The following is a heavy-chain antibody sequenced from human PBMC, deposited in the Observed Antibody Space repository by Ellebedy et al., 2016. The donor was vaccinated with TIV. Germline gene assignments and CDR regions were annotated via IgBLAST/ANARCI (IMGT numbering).Heavy chain of an antibody. J-gene: IGHJ4*02. D-gene: IGHD5-12*01. CDR1: GFTFSRFW. CDR3: ASAARGSGANESF. V-gene: IGHV3-7*01. CDR2: INQVGSET. Sequence: PGGSLRLSCAASGFTFSRFWMAWVRHAPGKGLEWVATINQVGSETYYVDSVKGRFTISRDNSKNSLYLQMNSLRADDTALYYCASAARGSGANESFWGQGTLVTVSS.